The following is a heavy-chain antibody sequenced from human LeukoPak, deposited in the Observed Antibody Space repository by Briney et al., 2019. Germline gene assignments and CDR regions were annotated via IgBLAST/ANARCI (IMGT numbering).Heavy chain of an antibody. V-gene: IGHV3-48*04. J-gene: IGHJ4*02. Sequence: RGSLRLSCAASGFTFSSYSMNWVRQAPGKGLEWVSYISSSSSTIYYADSVKGRFTISRDNAKNSLYLQMNSLRAEDTAVYYCAREYYYDSSGYFDYWGQGTLVAVSS. CDR1: GFTFSSYS. CDR3: AREYYYDSSGYFDY. CDR2: ISSSSSTI. D-gene: IGHD3-22*01.